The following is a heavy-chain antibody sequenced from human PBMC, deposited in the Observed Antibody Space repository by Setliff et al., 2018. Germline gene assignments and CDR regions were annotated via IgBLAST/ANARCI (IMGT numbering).Heavy chain of an antibody. V-gene: IGHV1-3*01. CDR1: GYTFTSYA. CDR3: ARDGFEIVVVPAAIYYYYYMDV. CDR2: INAGNGNT. Sequence: ASVKVSCKASGYTFTSYAMRWVCQAPGQRLEWMGWINAGNGNTKYSQKFQGRVTITRDTSASTAYMELSSLRSEDTAVYYCARDGFEIVVVPAAIYYYYYMDVWGKGTTVTVSS. D-gene: IGHD2-2*01. J-gene: IGHJ6*03.